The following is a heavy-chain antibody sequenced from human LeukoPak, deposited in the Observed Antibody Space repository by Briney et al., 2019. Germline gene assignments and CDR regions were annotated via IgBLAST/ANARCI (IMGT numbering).Heavy chain of an antibody. CDR3: ARVRSAGQYYYYGMDV. Sequence: SQTLSLTCAISGDSVSSNSAAWNWIRQSPSRGLEWLGRTYYRSKWYNNHAVSVKSRLTIHPDTSKNQFSLKLNCVTPEATAVYYCARVRSAGQYYYYGMDVWGQGTTVTVSS. J-gene: IGHJ6*02. CDR2: TYYRSKWYN. V-gene: IGHV6-1*01. CDR1: GDSVSSNSAA.